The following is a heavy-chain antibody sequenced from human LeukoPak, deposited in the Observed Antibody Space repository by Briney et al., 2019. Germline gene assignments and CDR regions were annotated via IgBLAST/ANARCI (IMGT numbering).Heavy chain of an antibody. CDR3: AKLTAGPPVG. V-gene: IGHV3-53*01. D-gene: IGHD1-26*01. Sequence: GGSLRLSCAASGFTVSSNYMSWVRQAPGKGLEWVSVIYSGTSTYYADSVKGRFTMSRDNSKNTLYLQMNSLRAEDTAVYYCAKLTAGPPVGWGQGTLVTVSS. CDR1: GFTVSSNY. CDR2: IYSGTST. J-gene: IGHJ4*02.